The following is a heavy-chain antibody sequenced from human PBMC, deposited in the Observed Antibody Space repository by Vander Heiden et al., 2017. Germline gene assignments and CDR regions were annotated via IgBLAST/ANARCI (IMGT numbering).Heavy chain of an antibody. CDR1: GDSGPSKRAA. D-gene: IGHD3-16*01. CDR2: TYYRSKWYN. Sequence: QLQQSGPGLVKPSQTLSLTDAISGDSGPSKRAAWSWIRQSASRGLEWLGRTYYRSKWYNAYAVSVKSRIAINPDTSKNQFSLQLNSVTPEDTAVYYCARVGLSGDWFDPWGQGTLVTVSS. J-gene: IGHJ5*02. V-gene: IGHV6-1*01. CDR3: ARVGLSGDWFDP.